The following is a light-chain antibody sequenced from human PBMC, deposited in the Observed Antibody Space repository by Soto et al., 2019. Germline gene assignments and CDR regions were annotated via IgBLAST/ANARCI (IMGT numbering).Light chain of an antibody. CDR2: EVT. V-gene: IGLV2-14*01. J-gene: IGLJ1*01. CDR1: SSDVGSYSH. Sequence: QSALTQPASVSGSPGQSITISCSGTSSDVGSYSHVAWYQQFPGKTPKLIIYEVTYRPSGVSHRFSASKSGNTASLTLSGLQAGDEDDYYCISYTGSSTSYVFGNGTKVTVL. CDR3: ISYTGSSTSYV.